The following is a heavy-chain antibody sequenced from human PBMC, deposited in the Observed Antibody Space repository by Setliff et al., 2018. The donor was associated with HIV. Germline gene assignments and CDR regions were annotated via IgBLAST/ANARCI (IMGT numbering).Heavy chain of an antibody. CDR3: ERTLPQYTNLFDY. Sequence: GASVKVSCKASGYTFTNYYMHWVRQAPGQGLEWMGWINPNSGGTNYAQKFQGRVTMTRDTSISTAYMELSRLRSDDPAVYYCERTLPQYTNLFDYWGQGTLVTVSS. CDR1: GYTFTNYY. CDR2: INPNSGGT. V-gene: IGHV1-2*02. D-gene: IGHD5-18*01. J-gene: IGHJ4*02.